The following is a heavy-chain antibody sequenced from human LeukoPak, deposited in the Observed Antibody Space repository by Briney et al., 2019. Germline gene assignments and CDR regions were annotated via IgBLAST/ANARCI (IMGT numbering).Heavy chain of an antibody. J-gene: IGHJ4*02. CDR3: ARHKYYYNSRSYYPPGDY. V-gene: IGHV5-51*01. Sequence: GESLKISCKGSGYTFTNYWIGWMRQMPGKGLEWMGIIYPGDSDTRYSPSFQGQVTISADESISTAYLQWSSLKASDTAMYYCARHKYYYNSRSYYPPGDYWGQGTLVTVSS. CDR1: GYTFTNYW. CDR2: IYPGDSDT. D-gene: IGHD3-10*01.